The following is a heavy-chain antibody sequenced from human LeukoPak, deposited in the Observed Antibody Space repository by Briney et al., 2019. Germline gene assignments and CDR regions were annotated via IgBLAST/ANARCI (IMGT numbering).Heavy chain of an antibody. CDR1: GFTFSSYS. CDR3: ARDSLGDGYNLAFDI. J-gene: IGHJ3*02. CDR2: ISSSSSYT. Sequence: GGSLRLSCAASGFTFSSYSMNWVRQAPGKGLEWVSSISSSSSYTNYADSVKGRFTISRDNAKNSLYLQMNSLRAEDTAVYYCARDSLGDGYNLAFDIWGQGTMVTVSS. D-gene: IGHD5-24*01. V-gene: IGHV3-21*04.